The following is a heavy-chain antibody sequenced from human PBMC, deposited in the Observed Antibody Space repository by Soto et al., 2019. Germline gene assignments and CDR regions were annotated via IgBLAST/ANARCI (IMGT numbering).Heavy chain of an antibody. Sequence: TSETLSLTCTVSGGSISSGGYYWSWIRQHPGKGLEWIGYIYYSGSTHYNPSLKSRVTISVDTSKNQFSLKLSSVTAADTAVYYCAMSIAARPGSAGAFDIWGQGTMVT. D-gene: IGHD6-6*01. J-gene: IGHJ3*02. CDR3: AMSIAARPGSAGAFDI. CDR2: IYYSGST. V-gene: IGHV4-31*03. CDR1: GGSISSGGYY.